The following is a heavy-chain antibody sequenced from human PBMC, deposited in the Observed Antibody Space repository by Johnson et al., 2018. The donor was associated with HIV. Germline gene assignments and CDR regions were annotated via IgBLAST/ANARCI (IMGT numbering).Heavy chain of an antibody. Sequence: QVQLVESGGGLVQPGGSLRLSCAASGFIFSSYGMHWVRQAPGTGLEWVAVIAADGSNDFYADSVKGRFTISRNNSKNTRYLQMNSRRPEDTAVYFCAREKGMTTIRDAFDIWGQGTMVTVSS. CDR3: AREKGMTTIRDAFDI. J-gene: IGHJ3*02. D-gene: IGHD5-24*01. CDR2: IAADGSND. V-gene: IGHV3-30*03. CDR1: GFIFSSYG.